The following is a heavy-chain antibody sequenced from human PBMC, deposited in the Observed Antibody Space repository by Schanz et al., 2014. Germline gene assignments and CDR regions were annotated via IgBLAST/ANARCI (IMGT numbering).Heavy chain of an antibody. J-gene: IGHJ4*02. CDR1: GFTVSNSY. V-gene: IGHV3-53*01. Sequence: DVQLVDSGGGLVQPGGSLRLSCAASGFTVSNSYIHWVRQAPGKGLEWVSTIYSSGSTYYADSVRGRFTISRDNSMNTVYLQMNSLRAEDTAVYYCTSAVRATFGYFAYWGQGTLLVTVSS. CDR3: TSAVRATFGYFAY. CDR2: IYSSGST. D-gene: IGHD2-15*01.